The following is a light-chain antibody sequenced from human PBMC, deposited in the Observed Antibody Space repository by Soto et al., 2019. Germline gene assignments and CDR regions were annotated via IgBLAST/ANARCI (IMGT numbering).Light chain of an antibody. V-gene: IGKV3-15*01. CDR3: QQYNNWPTIT. J-gene: IGKJ5*01. CDR2: GAS. CDR1: QSVSSK. Sequence: EIVMTQSPATLSVSPGELSTLSCRASQSVSSKLAWYQQKPGQAPRLLIYGASTRATGIPARFSGSGSGTEFTLTISSLKSEDFAVYYCQQYNNWPTITFGQGTRLEIK.